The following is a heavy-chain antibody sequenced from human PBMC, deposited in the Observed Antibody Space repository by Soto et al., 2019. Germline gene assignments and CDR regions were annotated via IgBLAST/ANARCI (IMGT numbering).Heavy chain of an antibody. V-gene: IGHV3-11*01. CDR3: ARDLAAAGNFGFDI. CDR2: ISSSGSIK. Sequence: SGGSLRLSCAASGFTLSYYYMSWIRQAPGKGLEWISYISSSGSIKYYADSVKGRFTISRDNAKNSLYVQMNSLRAEDTAVYYCARDLAAAGNFGFDIWGQGTKVTVSS. CDR1: GFTLSYYY. J-gene: IGHJ3*02. D-gene: IGHD6-13*01.